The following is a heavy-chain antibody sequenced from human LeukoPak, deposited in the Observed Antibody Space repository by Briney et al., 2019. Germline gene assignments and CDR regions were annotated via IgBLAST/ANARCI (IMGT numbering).Heavy chain of an antibody. J-gene: IGHJ4*02. CDR3: ARGVNNWKGKNYFGY. CDR2: ISAYNGNT. V-gene: IGHV1-18*01. Sequence: GASVKVSCKASGYTFTSYGISWVRQAPGQGLEWMGWISAYNGNTNYAQKLQGRVTMTTDTSTSTAYMELRSLRSDDTAVYYCARGVNNWKGKNYFGYWGQGTLVTVSS. CDR1: GYTFTSYG. D-gene: IGHD1-20*01.